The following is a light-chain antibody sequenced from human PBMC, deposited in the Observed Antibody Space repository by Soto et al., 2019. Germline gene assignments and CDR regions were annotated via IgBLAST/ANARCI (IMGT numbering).Light chain of an antibody. CDR2: TAS. CDR1: QDIGNW. CDR3: QQYKSYQIT. J-gene: IGKJ5*01. Sequence: DIQMTQSPSSLSASVGDRFTITCRASQDIGNWLAWFQQKPGKAPKSLIYTASNLHSGVPSRFSGSGSGTDFTLTISGLQSEDFATYYCQQYKSYQITFDQGTRLDIK. V-gene: IGKV1D-16*01.